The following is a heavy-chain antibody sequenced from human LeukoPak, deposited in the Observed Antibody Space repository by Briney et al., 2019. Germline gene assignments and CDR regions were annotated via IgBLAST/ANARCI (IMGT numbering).Heavy chain of an antibody. CDR1: GGSITSFY. J-gene: IGHJ6*03. V-gene: IGHV4-4*07. D-gene: IGHD1-26*01. Sequence: SETLSLTCTVSGGSITSFYWSRIRQPAGKGLEWIGRIYSSGSTNYNPSLKGRVTMSVDTSKNQFSLRLSSVTAADTAVYYCVRWEAHYYYYHMDVWGKGTTVTVSS. CDR3: VRWEAHYYYYHMDV. CDR2: IYSSGST.